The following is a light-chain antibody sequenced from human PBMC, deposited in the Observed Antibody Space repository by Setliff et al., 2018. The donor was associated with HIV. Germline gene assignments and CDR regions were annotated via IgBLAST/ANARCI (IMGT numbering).Light chain of an antibody. V-gene: IGLV1-40*01. J-gene: IGLJ3*02. CDR3: QSFDKRANAWV. Sequence: QSVLTQPPSISGTPGRRVSISCTGTNSNIGANYHVHWYQHISGRVPTLLIYANTKRPSGVPDRFSAAKSGASASRAIAGLQAEDEADYYCQSFDKRANAWVFGGGTKVTVL. CDR2: ANT. CDR1: NSNIGANYH.